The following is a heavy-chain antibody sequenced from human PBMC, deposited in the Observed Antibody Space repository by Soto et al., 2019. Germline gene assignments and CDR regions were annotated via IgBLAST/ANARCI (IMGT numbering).Heavy chain of an antibody. V-gene: IGHV3-48*02. CDR1: GFTFSTFS. D-gene: IGHD6-19*01. CDR2: ISGGGRPI. CDR3: ARDLGWAFDS. Sequence: EVQLVESGGGSVQPGGSLRLSCAASGFTFSTFSMNWVRQVPGRGLEWISYISGGGRPISYADSVKGRFTISRDNAKNFIYLQMDSLTDEDTAVYYCARDLGWAFDSWGQGTLVTVSS. J-gene: IGHJ4*02.